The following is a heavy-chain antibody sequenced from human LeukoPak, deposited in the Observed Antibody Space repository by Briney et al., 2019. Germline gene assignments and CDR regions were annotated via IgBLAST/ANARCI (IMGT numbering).Heavy chain of an antibody. D-gene: IGHD3-10*01. J-gene: IGHJ4*02. CDR2: IKQDGSEK. CDR3: AREDMVRGAESFDY. Sequence: GGSLILSCSASGFTFSSYWMRWVRQAPGKGLEWVDNIKQDGSEKYYVDSVKGRFTIYRDKAKNSLYLQMNSLRAEDTAVYYCAREDMVRGAESFDYWGQGTLVTVSS. CDR1: GFTFSSYW. V-gene: IGHV3-7*01.